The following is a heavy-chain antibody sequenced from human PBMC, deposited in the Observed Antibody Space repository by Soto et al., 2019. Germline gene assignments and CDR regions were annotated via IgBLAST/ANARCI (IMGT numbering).Heavy chain of an antibody. V-gene: IGHV4-34*01. J-gene: IGHJ5*02. CDR1: GGNFSGYY. CDR2: INHSGST. CDR3: ARHGERTIRSLNWFDP. Sequence: PSETMSLTCAVDGGNFSGYYWTWIRQPPGTGLEWIGEINHSGSTNYNPSLKSRVTISVDTSKNQFSLKLTSVTAADTAMYYCARHGERTIRSLNWFDPWGQGTLVTVSS. D-gene: IGHD4-17*01.